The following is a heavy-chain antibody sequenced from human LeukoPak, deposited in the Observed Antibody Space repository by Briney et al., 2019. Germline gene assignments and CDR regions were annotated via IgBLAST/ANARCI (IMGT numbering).Heavy chain of an antibody. CDR2: ITSTSGTI. CDR1: GFTFSTYS. CDR3: ARVRGGNYQPLNFDY. J-gene: IGHJ4*02. D-gene: IGHD4/OR15-4a*01. Sequence: GGSLRLSCAASGFTFSTYSMNWVRQAPGKGLEWLSYITSTSGTIYHADSVKGRFTISRDNAKNSLYLQMNSLRDEDTAVYYCARVRGGNYQPLNFDYWGQGTLATVSS. V-gene: IGHV3-48*02.